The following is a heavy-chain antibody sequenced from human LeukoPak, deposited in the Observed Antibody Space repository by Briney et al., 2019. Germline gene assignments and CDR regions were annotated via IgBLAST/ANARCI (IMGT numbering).Heavy chain of an antibody. Sequence: SETLSLTCTVSGGSISSSSYYWGWIRQPPGKGLEWIGSIYYSGSTYYNPSLKSRVTISVDTSKNQFSLKLSSVTAADTAVYYCARHREYQLLAVGFYYFDYWGQGTLVTVSS. D-gene: IGHD2-2*01. J-gene: IGHJ4*02. CDR3: ARHREYQLLAVGFYYFDY. CDR1: GGSISSSSYY. CDR2: IYYSGST. V-gene: IGHV4-39*01.